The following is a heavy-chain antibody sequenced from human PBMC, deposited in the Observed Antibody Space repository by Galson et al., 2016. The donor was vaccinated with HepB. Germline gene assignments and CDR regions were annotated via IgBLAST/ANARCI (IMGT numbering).Heavy chain of an antibody. J-gene: IGHJ4*02. CDR2: INPDSGVT. D-gene: IGHD7-27*01. CDR1: GYTFTGYY. CDR3: ARVPSTGDFDY. V-gene: IGHV1-2*02. Sequence: SVKVSCKASGYTFTGYYLHWVRQAPGQGLEWMAWINPDSGVTKSSQKFQGRVTLTRDTSISTAYMELSSLRSDDTAVFYCARVPSTGDFDYWGQGTLVTVSS.